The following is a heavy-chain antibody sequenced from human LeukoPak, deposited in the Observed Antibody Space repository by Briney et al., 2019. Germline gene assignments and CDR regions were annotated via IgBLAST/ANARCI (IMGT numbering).Heavy chain of an antibody. CDR3: ARDDIAVAGKDY. J-gene: IGHJ4*02. CDR2: IYSGGST. CDR1: GFTVSSNY. V-gene: IGHV3-53*05. D-gene: IGHD6-19*01. Sequence: GGSLRLSCAASGFTVSSNYMSWVRQAPGKGLEWVSVIYSGGSTYYADSVKGKFTISRDSSKNTLHLQMTSLRADDTAVYYCARDDIAVAGKDYWGQGTLVTVSS.